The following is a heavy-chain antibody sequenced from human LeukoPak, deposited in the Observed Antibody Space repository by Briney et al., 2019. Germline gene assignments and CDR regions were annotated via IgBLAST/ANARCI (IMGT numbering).Heavy chain of an antibody. D-gene: IGHD6-19*01. CDR2: INGDGGRV. V-gene: IGHV3-20*04. Sequence: GGSLRLSCAASGFTFDDFGMSWVRQAPGKGLEWVSGINGDGGRVGYADSVKGRFTISRDNAKNSLYLKMNSLRAEDTALYYCARGYSNGWQSLLHYYGMDVWGRGTTVTVSS. CDR1: GFTFDDFG. J-gene: IGHJ6*02. CDR3: ARGYSNGWQSLLHYYGMDV.